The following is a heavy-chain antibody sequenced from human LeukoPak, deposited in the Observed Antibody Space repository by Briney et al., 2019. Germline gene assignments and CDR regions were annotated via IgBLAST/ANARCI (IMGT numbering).Heavy chain of an antibody. D-gene: IGHD2-2*01. J-gene: IGHJ6*02. Sequence: SQTLSLTCTVSGGSISSGDYYWSWIRQPPGKGLEWIGYIYYSGSTYYNPSLKSRVTISVDTSKNQFSLKLSSVTAADTAVYYCARDLRDIVVVPAAIYYYYYGMDVWGQGTLVTVSS. CDR3: ARDLRDIVVVPAAIYYYYYGMDV. V-gene: IGHV4-30-4*01. CDR2: IYYSGST. CDR1: GGSISSGDYY.